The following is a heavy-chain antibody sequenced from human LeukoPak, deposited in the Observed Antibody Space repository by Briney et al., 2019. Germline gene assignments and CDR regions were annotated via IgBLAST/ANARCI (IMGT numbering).Heavy chain of an antibody. CDR1: GFTFSSYW. Sequence: SGGSLRLSCAASGFTFSSYWMSWVRQAPGKGLEWVANIKQDGSEKYYVDSVKGRFTISRDNAKNSLYLQMNSLRAEDTAVYYCARDRTTVLRVHWFDPWGQGTLVTVSS. CDR2: IKQDGSEK. D-gene: IGHD4-11*01. CDR3: ARDRTTVLRVHWFDP. V-gene: IGHV3-7*01. J-gene: IGHJ5*02.